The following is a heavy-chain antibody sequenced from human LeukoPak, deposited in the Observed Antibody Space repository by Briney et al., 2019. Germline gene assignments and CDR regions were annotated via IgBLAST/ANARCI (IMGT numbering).Heavy chain of an antibody. Sequence: PSETLSLTCTVSGYSISSGYYWGWIRQPPGKGLEWIGSIYHSGSTYYNPSLKSRVTISVDTSKNPFSLKLSSVTAADTAVYYCARATAGTTLFEGIDYWGQGTLVSVSS. CDR1: GYSISSGYY. CDR3: ARATAGTTLFEGIDY. D-gene: IGHD1-1*01. CDR2: IYHSGST. J-gene: IGHJ4*02. V-gene: IGHV4-38-2*02.